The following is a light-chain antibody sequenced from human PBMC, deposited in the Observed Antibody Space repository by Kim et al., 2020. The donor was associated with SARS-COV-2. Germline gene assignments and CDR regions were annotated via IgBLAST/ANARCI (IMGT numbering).Light chain of an antibody. Sequence: DIQMTQSPSSLSASVGDRVTISCRTSKSISSYLNWYQQKPGKAPKLLIYAASSLQSGVPSRFSGSGSGADFTLTISSLQPGDFATYYCQQSYSTPHTFGGGTKVDIK. CDR1: KSISSY. CDR3: QQSYSTPHT. CDR2: AAS. J-gene: IGKJ4*01. V-gene: IGKV1-39*01.